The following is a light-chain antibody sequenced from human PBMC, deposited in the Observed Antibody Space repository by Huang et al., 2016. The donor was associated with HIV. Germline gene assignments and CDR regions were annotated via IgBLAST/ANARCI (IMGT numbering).Light chain of an antibody. CDR3: QQYGSSPRT. V-gene: IGKV3-20*01. Sequence: EIVLTQSPGTLSLSPGERATRSCRASQSVSNNYLAWYQQKPGQAPRLLIYGASSRATGIPDRFSGSGSGTDFTLSISRLEAEDFAVYFCQQYGSSPRTFGQGTKVEIK. CDR2: GAS. CDR1: QSVSNNY. J-gene: IGKJ1*01.